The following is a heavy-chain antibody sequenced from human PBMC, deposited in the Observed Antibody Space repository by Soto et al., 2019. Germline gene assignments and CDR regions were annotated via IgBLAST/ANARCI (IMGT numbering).Heavy chain of an antibody. CDR2: VNHSGST. D-gene: IGHD6-6*01. CDR3: AIDRGSSSAGLQYYYYYYGMDV. V-gene: IGHV4-34*01. J-gene: IGHJ6*02. Sequence: PSETLSLTCAVYGGSFSGYYWSWIRQPPGKGPEWIGEVNHSGSTNYNPSLKSRVTISVDTSKNQFSLKLSSVTAADTAVYYCAIDRGSSSAGLQYYYYYYGMDVWGQGTTVTVSS. CDR1: GGSFSGYY.